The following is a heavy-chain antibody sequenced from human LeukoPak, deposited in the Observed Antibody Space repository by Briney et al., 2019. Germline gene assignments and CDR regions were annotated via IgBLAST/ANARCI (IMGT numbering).Heavy chain of an antibody. Sequence: PGGSLRLSCAASGFTFSSYVMHWVRQAPGKGLEWVAIISYDGSNEYYADSVKGRFTISRDNSKNTLYLQMNSLRAEDTAVYYCAKVPQSDWRTLHWGYYFDYRGQGTLVTVSS. V-gene: IGHV3-30*04. D-gene: IGHD7-27*01. CDR1: GFTFSSYV. J-gene: IGHJ4*02. CDR3: AKVPQSDWRTLHWGYYFDY. CDR2: ISYDGSNE.